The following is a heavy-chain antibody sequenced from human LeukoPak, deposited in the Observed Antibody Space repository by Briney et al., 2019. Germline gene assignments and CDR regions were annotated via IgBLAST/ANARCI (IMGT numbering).Heavy chain of an antibody. Sequence: PSETLSLTCTVSGGSVSSGSYYWGWIRQPPGKGLEWIGSIYYSGSTYYNPSLKSRVTISVDTSKNQFSLKLSSVTAADTAVYYCARAAPRGVINPADYWGQGTLVTVSS. CDR2: IYYSGST. J-gene: IGHJ4*02. CDR3: ARAAPRGVINPADY. CDR1: GGSVSSGSYY. D-gene: IGHD3-10*01. V-gene: IGHV4-39*01.